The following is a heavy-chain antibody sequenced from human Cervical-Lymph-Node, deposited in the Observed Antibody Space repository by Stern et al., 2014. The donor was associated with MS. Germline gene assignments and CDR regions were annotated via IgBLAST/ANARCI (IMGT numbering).Heavy chain of an antibody. D-gene: IGHD6-19*01. Sequence: VQLVESGAEVKKPGASVKVPCKASGYTFTSYDIHWVRQAPGQGLEGMGIINPSGGSTSYAQKFQGRVTMTRDTSTSTVYMELSSLRSEDTAVYYCAREVAGHRLGMMDVWGQGTTVTVSS. J-gene: IGHJ6*02. V-gene: IGHV1-46*01. CDR1: GYTFTSYD. CDR2: INPSGGST. CDR3: AREVAGHRLGMMDV.